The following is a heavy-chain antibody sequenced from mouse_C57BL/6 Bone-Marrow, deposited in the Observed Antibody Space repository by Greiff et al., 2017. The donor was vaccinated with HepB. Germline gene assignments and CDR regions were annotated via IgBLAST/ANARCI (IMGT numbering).Heavy chain of an antibody. V-gene: IGHV14-4*01. J-gene: IGHJ1*03. CDR3: TNYYGSSWGYFDV. CDR2: IDPENGDT. D-gene: IGHD1-1*01. CDR1: GFNIKDDY. Sequence: VQLQQSGAELVRPGASVKLSCTASGFNIKDDYMHWVKQRPEQGLEWIGWIDPENGDTEYASKFQGKATIKADTSSNTAYLQLSSLTSEDTAVYYCTNYYGSSWGYFDVWGTGTTVTVSS.